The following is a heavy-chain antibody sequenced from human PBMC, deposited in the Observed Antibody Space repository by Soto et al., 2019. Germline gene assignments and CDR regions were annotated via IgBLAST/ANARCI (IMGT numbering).Heavy chain of an antibody. Sequence: SETLSLTCTVSGGSIRSHYWGWIRQPSGKGLEWIGYIYYSGSINYSPSLKSRVSISVDTSKNQVSLKVHSVTAADTAVYYCARLVHRNWYPFFFDYWGQGTQVTVSS. CDR1: GGSIRSHY. J-gene: IGHJ4*02. CDR2: IYYSGSI. CDR3: ARLVHRNWYPFFFDY. D-gene: IGHD1-1*01. V-gene: IGHV4-59*11.